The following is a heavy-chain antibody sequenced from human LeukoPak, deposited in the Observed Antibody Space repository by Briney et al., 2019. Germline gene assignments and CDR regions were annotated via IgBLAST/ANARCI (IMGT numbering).Heavy chain of an antibody. CDR1: GYTFTSYG. CDR2: ISAYNGNT. D-gene: IGHD3-10*01. Sequence: EASVKVSCKASGYTFTSYGISWVRQAPGQGLEWMGWISAYNGNTNYAQKFQGRVTMTRDTSISTAYMELSRLRSDDTAVYYCARESPYYYGSGSFGYWGQGTLVTVSS. J-gene: IGHJ4*02. V-gene: IGHV1-18*01. CDR3: ARESPYYYGSGSFGY.